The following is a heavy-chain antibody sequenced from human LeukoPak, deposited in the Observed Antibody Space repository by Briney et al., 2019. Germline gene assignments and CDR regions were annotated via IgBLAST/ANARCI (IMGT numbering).Heavy chain of an antibody. Sequence: ASVKVSCKASGYTFTSYDINWVRQATGQGLEWMGWMNPNSGNTGYAQKFQGRVTMTRNTSISTAYMELSSLRSEDTAVYYCARARDGYNSADHWGQGTLVTVSS. CDR2: MNPNSGNT. D-gene: IGHD5-24*01. V-gene: IGHV1-8*01. J-gene: IGHJ4*02. CDR1: GYTFTSYD. CDR3: ARARDGYNSADH.